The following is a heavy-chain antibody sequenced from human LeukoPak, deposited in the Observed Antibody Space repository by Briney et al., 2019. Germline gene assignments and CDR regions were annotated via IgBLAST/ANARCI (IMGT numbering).Heavy chain of an antibody. D-gene: IGHD2-15*01. J-gene: IGHJ2*01. CDR1: GGSISSYY. V-gene: IGHV4-59*01. CDR2: IYYSGST. CDR3: ASHGYCSGGSCYPNWYFDL. Sequence: PSEALSLTCTVSGGSISSYYWSWIRQPLGKGLEWIGYIYYSGSTNYNPSLKSRVTISVDTSKNQFSLKLSSVTAEDTAVYYCASHGYCSGGSCYPNWYFDLWGRGTLVTVSS.